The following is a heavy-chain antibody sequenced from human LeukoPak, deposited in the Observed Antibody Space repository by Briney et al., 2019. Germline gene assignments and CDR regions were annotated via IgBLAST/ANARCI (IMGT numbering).Heavy chain of an antibody. V-gene: IGHV3-7*03. J-gene: IGHJ4*02. CDR2: IKQDGSEK. CDR3: ARDRSGVVITH. CDR1: GFTFSSYW. Sequence: GSLRLSCAASGFTFSSYWMSWVRQAPGKGLEWVANIKQDGSEKSKNSLYLQMNSLRAEDTAVYYCARDRSGVVITHWGQGTLVTVSS. D-gene: IGHD3-3*01.